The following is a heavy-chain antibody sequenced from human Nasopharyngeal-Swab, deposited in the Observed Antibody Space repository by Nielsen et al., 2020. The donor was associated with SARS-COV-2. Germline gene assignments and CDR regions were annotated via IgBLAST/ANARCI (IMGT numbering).Heavy chain of an antibody. V-gene: IGHV7-4-1*02. Sequence: ASVKVSCKASGHTFTSYAMNWVRQAPGQGLEWMGWINTYTGNPTYAQGFTGRFVFSLDTSASTAYLQITSLKAEDTAVYYCARDHNWNAIDYWGQGTLVTVSS. J-gene: IGHJ4*02. CDR2: INTYTGNP. CDR3: ARDHNWNAIDY. D-gene: IGHD1-1*01. CDR1: GHTFTSYA.